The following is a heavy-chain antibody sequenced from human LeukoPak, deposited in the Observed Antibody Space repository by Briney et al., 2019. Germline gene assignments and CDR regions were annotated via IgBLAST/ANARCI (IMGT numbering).Heavy chain of an antibody. CDR1: GDSITYFY. D-gene: IGHD3-22*01. Sequence: SETLSLTCSVSGDSITYFYWSWIRQAAGKGLEWIGRFSSSGSTDYNASLKSRVTMSVDTSKNQLSLKVISVTAADTALYYCARQISPHYYDSSGYYYYFDYWGQGTLVTVSS. V-gene: IGHV4-4*07. CDR2: FSSSGST. J-gene: IGHJ4*02. CDR3: ARQISPHYYDSSGYYYYFDY.